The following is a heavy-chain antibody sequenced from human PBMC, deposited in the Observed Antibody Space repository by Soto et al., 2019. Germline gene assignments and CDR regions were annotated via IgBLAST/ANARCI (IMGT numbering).Heavy chain of an antibody. CDR1: GFTFSSFA. D-gene: IGHD2-15*01. Sequence: GGSLRLSCAASGFTFSSFAMSWVRQAPGKGQEWVSAISCSGGSTYYADSVKGRFTISRDNSKNTLYLQMNSLRAEDTAVYYFAKDMLVADTRNNFDYWGQGTLVTVSS. J-gene: IGHJ4*02. CDR3: AKDMLVADTRNNFDY. CDR2: ISCSGGST. V-gene: IGHV3-23*01.